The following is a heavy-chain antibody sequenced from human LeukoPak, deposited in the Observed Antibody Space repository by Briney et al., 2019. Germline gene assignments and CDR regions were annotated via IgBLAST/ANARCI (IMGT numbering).Heavy chain of an antibody. CDR3: ARDKMSGSGSYSLYYFDY. CDR1: GYTFTSYD. J-gene: IGHJ4*02. CDR2: MNPNSGNT. V-gene: IGHV1-8*03. Sequence: ASVKVSCKASGYTFTSYDINWVRQATGQGLEWMGWMNPNSGNTGYAQKFQGRVTITRDTSASTAYMELSSLRSEDTAVYYCARDKMSGSGSYSLYYFDYWGQGTLVTVSS. D-gene: IGHD3-10*01.